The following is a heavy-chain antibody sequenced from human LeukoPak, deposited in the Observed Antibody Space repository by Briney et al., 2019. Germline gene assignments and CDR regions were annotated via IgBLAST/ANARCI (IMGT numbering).Heavy chain of an antibody. V-gene: IGHV3-74*01. D-gene: IGHD2-2*01. CDR1: GFTFSSYW. CDR3: ARSSSGYCSSTSCYVFDY. Sequence: PGGSLRLSCAASGFTFSSYWMHCVRQAPGKGLVWVSRINSDGSSTSYADSVKGRFTISRDNAKNTLYLQMNSLRAEDTAVYYCARSSSGYCSSTSCYVFDYWGQGTLVTVSS. CDR2: INSDGSST. J-gene: IGHJ4*02.